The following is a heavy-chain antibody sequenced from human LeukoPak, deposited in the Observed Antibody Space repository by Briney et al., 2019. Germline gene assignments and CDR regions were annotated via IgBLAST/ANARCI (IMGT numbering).Heavy chain of an antibody. CDR1: GFTFSNFG. J-gene: IGHJ5*02. D-gene: IGHD6-19*01. Sequence: GGSLRLSCAASGFTFSNFGMSWVRQAPGKGLEWASSISTTGSDIYYADSVRGRFTISRDNAKNSLYLQMTSLRVEDTAVYYCAREVTGYKSGQKYSWFDPWGQGTLVTVSS. V-gene: IGHV3-21*06. CDR2: ISTTGSDI. CDR3: AREVTGYKSGQKYSWFDP.